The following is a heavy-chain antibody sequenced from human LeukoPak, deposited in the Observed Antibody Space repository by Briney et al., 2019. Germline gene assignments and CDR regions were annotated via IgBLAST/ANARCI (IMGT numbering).Heavy chain of an antibody. CDR3: ARDRLTVGATTMLY. D-gene: IGHD1-26*01. Sequence: ASVKVSCKASGYTFTGYYMHWVRQAPGQGLEWMGWIDPNSGGTNFARKFQGRVTMTRDTSINMVYMELSSLGSDDTAVYYCARDRLTVGATTMLYWGQGTLVTVSS. CDR1: GYTFTGYY. CDR2: IDPNSGGT. J-gene: IGHJ4*02. V-gene: IGHV1-2*02.